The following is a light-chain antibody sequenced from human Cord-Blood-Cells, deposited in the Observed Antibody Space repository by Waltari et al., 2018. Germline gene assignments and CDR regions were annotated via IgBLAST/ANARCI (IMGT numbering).Light chain of an antibody. V-gene: IGLV2-23*01. J-gene: IGLJ3*02. Sequence: QSALTPPASVSGSPGQSITISCTGTSRDVGSYNLVSWYQQHPGKAPKLMIYEGSKRPSGVSNRFSGSKSGNTASLTISGLQAEDEADYYCCSYAGSSTSGVFGGGTKLTVL. CDR1: SRDVGSYNL. CDR3: CSYAGSSTSGV. CDR2: EGS.